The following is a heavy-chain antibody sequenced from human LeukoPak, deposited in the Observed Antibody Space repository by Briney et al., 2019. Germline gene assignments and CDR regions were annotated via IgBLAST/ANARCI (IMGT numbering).Heavy chain of an antibody. D-gene: IGHD3-16*02. CDR3: AREEYVWGSYRDVDY. CDR1: GYTFSSYG. V-gene: IGHV1-18*01. Sequence: ASVRVSCKASGYTFSSYGITWVRQAAGQGLEWMGWISAYNGNTNYAQKIQDRVTMTTDTYTSTAYMELRRLRADDTAVYYCAREEYVWGSYRDVDYWGQGTLVTVSS. J-gene: IGHJ4*02. CDR2: ISAYNGNT.